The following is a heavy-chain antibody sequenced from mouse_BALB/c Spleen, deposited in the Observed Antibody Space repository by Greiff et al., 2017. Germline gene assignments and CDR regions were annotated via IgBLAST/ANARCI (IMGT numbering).Heavy chain of an antibody. CDR3: ARHETIYYAMDY. CDR2: ISSGGGST. D-gene: IGHD1-1*02. CDR1: GFAFSSYD. Sequence: DVMLVESGGGLVKPGGSLKLSCAASGFAFSSYDMSWVRQTPEKRLEWVAYISSGGGSTYYPDTVKGRFTISRDNAKNTLYLQMSSLKSEDTAMYYCARHETIYYAMDYWGQGTSVTVSS. J-gene: IGHJ4*01. V-gene: IGHV5-12-1*01.